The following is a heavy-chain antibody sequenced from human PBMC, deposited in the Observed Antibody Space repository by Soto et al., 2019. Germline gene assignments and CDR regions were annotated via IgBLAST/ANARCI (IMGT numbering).Heavy chain of an antibody. J-gene: IGHJ4*02. CDR1: GGSISSSSYY. D-gene: IGHD6-13*01. CDR2: IYYSGST. V-gene: IGHV4-39*01. Sequence: QLQLQESGPGLVKPSETLSLTCTVSGGSISSSSYYWGWIRQPPGKGLEWIGSIYYSGSTYFNPSLKSRVSISIDTSKNHFSLTLPSVTAADTAVYYCARHLGPVGSSSWYYFDYWGQGTLVTVSS. CDR3: ARHLGPVGSSSWYYFDY.